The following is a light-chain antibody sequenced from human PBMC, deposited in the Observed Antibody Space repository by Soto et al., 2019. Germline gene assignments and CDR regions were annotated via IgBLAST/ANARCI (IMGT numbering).Light chain of an antibody. Sequence: QSVLTQPASVSGSPGQSITISCTGTSGDIGSYNRVSWYQQHPGKAPKLIIYEVTDRPSGVSNRFSGSKSGNTASLTISGLQAEDAAEYYCSSYTNINTRACGFGTGTTV. J-gene: IGLJ1*01. CDR1: SGDIGSYNR. CDR2: EVT. V-gene: IGLV2-14*01. CDR3: SSYTNINTRACG.